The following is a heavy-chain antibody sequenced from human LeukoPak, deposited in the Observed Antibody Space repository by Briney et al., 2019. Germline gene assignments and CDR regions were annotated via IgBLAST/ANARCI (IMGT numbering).Heavy chain of an antibody. CDR2: ISGSGGST. D-gene: IGHD3-10*01. J-gene: IGHJ5*02. Sequence: GGSLRLSCAASGFTFSSYAMSWVRQAPGKGLEWVSAISGSGGSTYYADSVKGRFTISRDNSKNTLYLQMHSLRAEDTAVYYCAEDEITMVRGVPFDPWGQGTLVTVSS. V-gene: IGHV3-23*01. CDR3: AEDEITMVRGVPFDP. CDR1: GFTFSSYA.